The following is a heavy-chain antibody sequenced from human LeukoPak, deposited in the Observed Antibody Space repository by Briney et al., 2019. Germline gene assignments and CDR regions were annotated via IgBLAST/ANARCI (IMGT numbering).Heavy chain of an antibody. D-gene: IGHD6-13*01. Sequence: PSETLSLTCTVSGGSISSSSYYWGWIRQPPGKGLEWIGSIYYSGSTYYNPSLKSRVTISVDTSKNQFSLKLSSVTAADTAVYYCARVEVEQQLAQGYFDYWGQGTLVTVSS. CDR3: ARVEVEQQLAQGYFDY. CDR2: IYYSGST. J-gene: IGHJ4*02. CDR1: GGSISSSSYY. V-gene: IGHV4-39*07.